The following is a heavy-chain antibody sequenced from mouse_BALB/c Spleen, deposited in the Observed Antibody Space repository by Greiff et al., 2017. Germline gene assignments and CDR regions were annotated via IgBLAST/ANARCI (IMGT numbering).Heavy chain of an antibody. CDR3: ARWRGTTVVAPFDY. CDR2: INPYNDGT. J-gene: IGHJ2*01. Sequence: EVQLQQSGPELVKPGASVKMSCKASGYTFTSYVMHWVKQKPGQGLEWIGYINPYNDGTKYNEKFKGKATLTSDKSSSTAYMELSSLTSEDSAVYYCARWRGTTVVAPFDYWGQGTTLTVSS. CDR1: GYTFTSYV. V-gene: IGHV1-14*01. D-gene: IGHD1-1*01.